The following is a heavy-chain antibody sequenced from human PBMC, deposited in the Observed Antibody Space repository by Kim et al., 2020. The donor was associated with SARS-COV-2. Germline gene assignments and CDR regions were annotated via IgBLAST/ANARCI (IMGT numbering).Heavy chain of an antibody. CDR2: IYYSGST. CDR3: ARDFRRGYSGYVNWFDP. J-gene: IGHJ5*02. V-gene: IGHV4-59*01. CDR1: GGSISSYY. Sequence: SETLSLTCTVSGGSISSYYWSWIRQPPGKGLEWIGYIYYSGSTNYNPSLKSRVTISVDTSKNQFSLKLSSVTAADTAVYYCARDFRRGYSGYVNWFDPWGQGTLVTVSS. D-gene: IGHD5-12*01.